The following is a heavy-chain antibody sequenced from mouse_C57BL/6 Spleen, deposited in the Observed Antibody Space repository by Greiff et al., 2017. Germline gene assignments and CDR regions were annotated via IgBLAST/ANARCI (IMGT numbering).Heavy chain of an antibody. D-gene: IGHD6-5*01. CDR1: GYTFTNYG. V-gene: IGHV1-15*01. CDR2: IYPGSGGT. CDR3: TRTGGCSRTLVAYFDY. J-gene: IGHJ2*01. Sequence: QVQLQQSGAELVRPGASVTMSCKASGYTFTNYGINWVKQTPGQGLEWIGAIYPGSGGTNYNEKFKGKAILTADKSSSTAYMQLRSLTSEDSAVYYCTRTGGCSRTLVAYFDYWGQGTTLTVSS.